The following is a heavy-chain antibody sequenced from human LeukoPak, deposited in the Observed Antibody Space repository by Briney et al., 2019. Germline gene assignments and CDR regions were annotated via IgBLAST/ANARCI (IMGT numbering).Heavy chain of an antibody. CDR3: ARAPGYCSGGSCRLIPFDY. Sequence: GASVKVSCKASGYTFTSYGISWVRQAPGQGLEWMGWISTYNGNTNYAQKLQGRVTMTTDTSTSTAYMELRSLRSDDTAVYYCARAPGYCSGGSCRLIPFDYWGQGTLVTVSS. D-gene: IGHD2-15*01. V-gene: IGHV1-18*01. CDR2: ISTYNGNT. CDR1: GYTFTSYG. J-gene: IGHJ4*02.